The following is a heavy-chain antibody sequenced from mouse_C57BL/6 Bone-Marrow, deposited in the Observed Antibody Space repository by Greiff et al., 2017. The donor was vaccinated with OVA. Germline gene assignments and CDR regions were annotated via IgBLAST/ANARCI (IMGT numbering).Heavy chain of an antibody. CDR3: ARHTTVVATNFDV. CDR2: ISGGGGNT. J-gene: IGHJ1*03. D-gene: IGHD1-1*01. Sequence: DVKLVESGGGLVKPGGSLKLSCAASGFTFSSYTMSWVRQTPEKRLEWVATISGGGGNTYYPDSVKVRFTISRDNAKNTLYLQMSSLRSEYTALYYCARHTTVVATNFDVWGTGTTVTVSS. CDR1: GFTFSSYT. V-gene: IGHV5-9*01.